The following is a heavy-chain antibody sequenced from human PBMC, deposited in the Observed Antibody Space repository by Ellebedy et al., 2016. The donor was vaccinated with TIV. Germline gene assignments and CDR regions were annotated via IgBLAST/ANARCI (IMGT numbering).Heavy chain of an antibody. Sequence: ASVKVSCKASGYTFTSYYIHWVRQAPGQGLEWMGIINPSGGSTNYAQKFQGRVTMTRDTSTSTVYMEMSSLRSEDTAVYYCARGLEYRSSHREFYFDHWGQGTLVTVSS. J-gene: IGHJ4*02. CDR1: GYTFTSYY. CDR2: INPSGGST. V-gene: IGHV1-46*01. D-gene: IGHD6-6*01. CDR3: ARGLEYRSSHREFYFDH.